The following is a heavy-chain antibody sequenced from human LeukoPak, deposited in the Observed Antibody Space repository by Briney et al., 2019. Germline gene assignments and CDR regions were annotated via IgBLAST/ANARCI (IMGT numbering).Heavy chain of an antibody. J-gene: IGHJ4*02. D-gene: IGHD3-16*01. CDR1: GYTFTSYA. Sequence: ASVKLSCTASGYTFTSYAMHWVRQAPGQRLEWMGWINAGNGNTEYSQKFQGRVTITRDTSASTAYMELSSLRSEDTAVYHCARGVYDYVWGIISSLMDYWGQGTLVTVSS. CDR3: ARGVYDYVWGIISSLMDY. V-gene: IGHV1-3*01. CDR2: INAGNGNT.